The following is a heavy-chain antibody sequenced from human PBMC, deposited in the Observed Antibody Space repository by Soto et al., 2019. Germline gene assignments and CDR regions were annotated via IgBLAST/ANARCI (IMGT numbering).Heavy chain of an antibody. CDR1: GYTFTSYG. D-gene: IGHD3-3*01. CDR3: ARANYDFWSGYGTKFDP. Sequence: GASVKVSCKASGYTFTSYGISWVRQAPGQGLEWMGWISAYNGNTNYAQKLQGRVTMTTDTSTSTAYMELRSLRSDDTAVYYCARANYDFWSGYGTKFDPWGPATLVTVSS. CDR2: ISAYNGNT. V-gene: IGHV1-18*01. J-gene: IGHJ5*02.